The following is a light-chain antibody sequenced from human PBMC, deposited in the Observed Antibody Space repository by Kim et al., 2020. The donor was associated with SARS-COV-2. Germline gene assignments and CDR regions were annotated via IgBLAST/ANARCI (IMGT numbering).Light chain of an antibody. CDR2: HVI. J-gene: IGLJ1*01. CDR1: SRDVGGYDY. CDR3: SSYASSTSYV. V-gene: IGLV2-14*03. Sequence: GQSFTISCTGTSRDVGGYDYVSWYQQHPGKAPILIIYHVINRPSGVSNRFSGSKSGNTASLTISGLQAEDEADYYCSSYASSTSYVFGTGTKVTVL.